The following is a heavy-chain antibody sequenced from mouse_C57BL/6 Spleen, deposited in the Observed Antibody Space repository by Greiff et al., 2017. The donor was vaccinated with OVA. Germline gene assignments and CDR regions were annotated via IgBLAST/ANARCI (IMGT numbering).Heavy chain of an antibody. Sequence: QVQLQQPGAELVKPGASVKLSCKASGYTFTSYWMHWVKQRPGQGLEWIGMIHPNSGSTNYNEKFKSKATLTVDKSSSTAYMQLSSLTSEDSAVXDCARRIDYGYYCDYWGQGTTLTVSS. CDR1: GYTFTSYW. CDR3: ARRIDYGYYCDY. D-gene: IGHD2-4*01. J-gene: IGHJ2*01. V-gene: IGHV1-64*01. CDR2: IHPNSGST.